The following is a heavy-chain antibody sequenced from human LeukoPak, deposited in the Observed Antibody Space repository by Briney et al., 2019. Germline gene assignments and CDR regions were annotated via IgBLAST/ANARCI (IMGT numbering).Heavy chain of an antibody. CDR1: GFTFSSYA. J-gene: IGHJ4*02. V-gene: IGHV3-23*01. D-gene: IGHD3-22*01. CDR3: AKDPLDYYCDSSGHSY. Sequence: GGSLRLSCAASGFTFSSYAMSWVRQAPGKGLEWVSAISGSGGSTYYADSVKGRFTISRDNSKNTLYLQMNSLRAEDTAVYYCAKDPLDYYCDSSGHSYWGQGTLVTVSS. CDR2: ISGSGGST.